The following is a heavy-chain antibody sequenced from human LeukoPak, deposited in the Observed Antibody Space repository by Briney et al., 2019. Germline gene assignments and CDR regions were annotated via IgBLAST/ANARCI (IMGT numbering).Heavy chain of an antibody. Sequence: SETLSLTCTVSGGSFSTYYWSWIRQPAGKGLEWIGHIYTSGTTNYNPSLKSRVTMSIDTSKNQFSLKLSSITAADTAVYYCARDAKYYYGSRTYFFFEYWGQGTPLTVSS. CDR1: GGSFSTYY. J-gene: IGHJ4*02. CDR2: IYTSGTT. CDR3: ARDAKYYYGSRTYFFFEY. D-gene: IGHD3-10*01. V-gene: IGHV4-4*07.